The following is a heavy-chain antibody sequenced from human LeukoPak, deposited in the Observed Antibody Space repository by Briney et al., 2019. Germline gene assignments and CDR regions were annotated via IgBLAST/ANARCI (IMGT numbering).Heavy chain of an antibody. Sequence: SETLSLTCTVSGGSISSYYWSWIRQPPGKGLEWIGYIYYSGSTNYNPSLKSRVTISVDTSKNQFFLKLSSVTAADTAVYYCARVRGQWLDMYYFDYWGQGTLVTVSS. D-gene: IGHD6-19*01. CDR1: GGSISSYY. CDR3: ARVRGQWLDMYYFDY. J-gene: IGHJ4*02. CDR2: IYYSGST. V-gene: IGHV4-59*01.